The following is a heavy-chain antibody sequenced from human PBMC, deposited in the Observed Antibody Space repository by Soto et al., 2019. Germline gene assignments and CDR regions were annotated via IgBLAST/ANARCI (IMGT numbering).Heavy chain of an antibody. CDR3: ARNCGGDCPMYYYGMDV. J-gene: IGHJ6*02. CDR1: GGSISSGGYY. Sequence: SETLSLTCTVSGGSISSGGYYWSWIRQHPGKGLEWIGYIYYSGSTYYNPSLKSRVTISVDTSKNQFYLKLSSVTAADTAVYYCARNCGGDCPMYYYGMDVWGQGTTVT. CDR2: IYYSGST. V-gene: IGHV4-31*03. D-gene: IGHD2-21*02.